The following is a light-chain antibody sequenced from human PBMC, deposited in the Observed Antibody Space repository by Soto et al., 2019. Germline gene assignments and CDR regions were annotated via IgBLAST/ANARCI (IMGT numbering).Light chain of an antibody. Sequence: DIQMTQSPSTLSTSVGDRVSINCRASQSISAWLAWYQQKPGKAPRLLIYKASTLEIGVPSRFSGSGSGTEFTLTISSLQPDDFATYYGQQYNSYWTFGQGTKVDIK. CDR1: QSISAW. CDR3: QQYNSYWT. CDR2: KAS. V-gene: IGKV1-5*03. J-gene: IGKJ1*01.